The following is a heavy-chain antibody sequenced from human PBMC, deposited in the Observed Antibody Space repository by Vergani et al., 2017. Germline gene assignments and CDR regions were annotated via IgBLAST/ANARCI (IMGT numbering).Heavy chain of an antibody. D-gene: IGHD5-18*01. J-gene: IGHJ6*03. CDR2: INYSGST. CDR1: GGSISSSSYY. CDR3: ERGQCRWIQLWVSGQNYYYYMDV. V-gene: IGHV4-39*01. Sequence: QLQLQESGPGLVKPSETLSLTCTVSGGSISSSSYYWGWIRQPPGKGLEWIGSINYSGSTYYNPSLKSRVTISVDTSKNQFSLKLSSVNAADTAVYYCERGQCRWIQLWVSGQNYYYYMDVWGKGTTVTVSS.